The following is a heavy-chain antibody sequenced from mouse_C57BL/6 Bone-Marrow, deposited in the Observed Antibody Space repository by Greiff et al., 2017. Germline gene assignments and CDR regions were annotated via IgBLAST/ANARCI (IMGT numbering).Heavy chain of an antibody. V-gene: IGHV5-6*01. CDR3: ARQGRLRVMDY. CDR2: ISSGGSYT. Sequence: EVKLVESGGDLVKPGGSLKLSCAASGFTFSSYGMSWVRQTPDQRLEWVATISSGGSYTYYPDSVKGRFTISRDNAKNTLYLQMSSLKSEDTAMYNCARQGRLRVMDYWGQGTSVTVSS. CDR1: GFTFSSYG. J-gene: IGHJ4*01.